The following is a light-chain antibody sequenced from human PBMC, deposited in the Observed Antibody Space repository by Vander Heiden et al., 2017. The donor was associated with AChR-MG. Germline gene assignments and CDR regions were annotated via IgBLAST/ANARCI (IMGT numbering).Light chain of an antibody. CDR2: EAT. J-gene: IGKJ3*01. CDR1: QTINSD. CDR3: QQSATTPFT. Sequence: DIQMTQSPSSLSASVGDRVTITCRAGQTINSDLNWYQHKPGKAPKLLISEATTLQSGVPSRFSDSGSGTEFTLTISSLQPEDLATYYCQQSATTPFTFGHGTKVDI. V-gene: IGKV1-39*01.